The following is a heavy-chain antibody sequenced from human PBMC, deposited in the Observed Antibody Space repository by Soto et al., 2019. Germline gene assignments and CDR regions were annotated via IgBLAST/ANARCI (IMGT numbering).Heavy chain of an antibody. CDR3: ARASRNSGYDYRPLDY. D-gene: IGHD5-12*01. J-gene: IGHJ4*02. V-gene: IGHV3-7*01. CDR2: IKQDGSEK. CDR1: GFTFSSYW. Sequence: GGSLRLSCAASGFTFSSYWMSWVRQAPGKGLEWVANIKQDGSEKYYVDSVKGRFTISRDNAKNSLYLQMNSLRAEDTAVYYCARASRNSGYDYRPLDYWGQGTLVTVSS.